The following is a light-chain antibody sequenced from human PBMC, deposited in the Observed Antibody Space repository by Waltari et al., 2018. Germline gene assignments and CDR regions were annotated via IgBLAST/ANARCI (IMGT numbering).Light chain of an antibody. CDR1: SSNIGSKT. Sequence: QSVLTQPPSASGTPGQRVTISCSGSSSNIGSKTVNWYQQLPGTAPKLLIYSNNQRPSGVPDRSSGSNSGTSASLAISGLQAEDEADYYCAAWDDSLNVVVFGGGTKLTVL. V-gene: IGLV1-44*01. CDR3: AAWDDSLNVVV. CDR2: SNN. J-gene: IGLJ2*01.